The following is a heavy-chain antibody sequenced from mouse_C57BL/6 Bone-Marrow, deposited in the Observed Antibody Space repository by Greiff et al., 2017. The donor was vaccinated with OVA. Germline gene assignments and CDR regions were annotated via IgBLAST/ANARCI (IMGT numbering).Heavy chain of an antibody. J-gene: IGHJ3*01. CDR1: GFTFSNYW. V-gene: IGHV6-3*01. CDR3: TAYIVTLGAY. Sequence: EVKLMESGGGLVQPGGSMKLSCVASGFTFSNYWMNWVRQSPEKGLEWVAQIRLKSDNYATHYAESVKGRFTISRDDSKSSVYLQMNNLRAEDTGIYYCTAYIVTLGAYWGQGTLVTVSA. CDR2: IRLKSDNYAT. D-gene: IGHD2-5*01.